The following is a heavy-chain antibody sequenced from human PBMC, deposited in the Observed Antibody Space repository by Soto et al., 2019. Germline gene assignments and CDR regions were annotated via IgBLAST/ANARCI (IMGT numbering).Heavy chain of an antibody. Sequence: RLSCAASGFTFSSYTMNWVRQAPGKGLEWVSYISSSSSTIYYADSVKGRFTISRDNAKNSLYLQMNSLRDEDTAVYYCASSTAFDIWGQGTMVNVSS. CDR3: ASSTAFDI. J-gene: IGHJ3*02. CDR1: GFTFSSYT. CDR2: ISSSSSTI. V-gene: IGHV3-48*02.